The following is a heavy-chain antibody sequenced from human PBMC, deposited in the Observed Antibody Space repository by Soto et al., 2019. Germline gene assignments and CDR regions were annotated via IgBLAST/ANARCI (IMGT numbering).Heavy chain of an antibody. CDR2: TYYRSKWYN. D-gene: IGHD2-15*01. V-gene: IGHV6-1*01. CDR1: GDSVSSNSAA. CDR3: ARGELYIVVVVAARDYYFDY. J-gene: IGHJ4*02. Sequence: KQSQTLSLTCAISGDSVSSNSAAWNWIRQSPSRGLEWLGRTYYRSKWYNDYAVSVKSRITINPDTSKNQFSLQLNSVTPEDTAVYYCARGELYIVVVVAARDYYFDYWGQGTLVTVSS.